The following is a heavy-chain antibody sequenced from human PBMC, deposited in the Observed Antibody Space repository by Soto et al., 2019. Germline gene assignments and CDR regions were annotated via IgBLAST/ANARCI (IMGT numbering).Heavy chain of an antibody. Sequence: VKVICKTSRDTFTTYCISWVQQAPRQGLEWMGWISTYNGNTNYAQKFQGRATMTTDTSTTTAYMELRSLKSDDTAVYYCARLLFLEWFDDYWGQGTLVTVS. D-gene: IGHD3-3*01. CDR2: ISTYNGNT. J-gene: IGHJ4*02. CDR3: ARLLFLEWFDDY. CDR1: RDTFTTYC. V-gene: IGHV1-18*04.